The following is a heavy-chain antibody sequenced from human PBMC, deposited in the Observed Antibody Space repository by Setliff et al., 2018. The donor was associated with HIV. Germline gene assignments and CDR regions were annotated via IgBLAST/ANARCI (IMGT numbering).Heavy chain of an antibody. J-gene: IGHJ4*02. CDR2: IHHSGTT. V-gene: IGHV4-38-2*01. CDR1: GYSISSGYY. Sequence: PSETLSLTCAVSGYSISSGYYWAWIRQSPGKGLDWIGSIHHSGTTYYNPSLKSRVTISVDTTTNQFSLQVNSVTAVDTAVYYCARVPHRVVGTTTLLYHFDYWGLGTLVTVSS. D-gene: IGHD1-26*01. CDR3: ARVPHRVVGTTTLLYHFDY.